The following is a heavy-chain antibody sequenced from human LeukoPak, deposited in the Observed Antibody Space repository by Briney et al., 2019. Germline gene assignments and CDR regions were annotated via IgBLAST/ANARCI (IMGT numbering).Heavy chain of an antibody. CDR3: SLSRGYSYRYDY. CDR2: IKQDGSEK. CDR1: GFTFSSYW. J-gene: IGHJ4*02. D-gene: IGHD5-18*01. V-gene: IGHV3-7*03. Sequence: GGSPRLSCAASGFTFSSYWMSWVRQAPGKGLEWVANIKQDGSEKYYVDSVKGRFTISRDNAKNSLYLQMNSLKASDTAMYYCSLSRGYSYRYDYWGQGTLVTVSS.